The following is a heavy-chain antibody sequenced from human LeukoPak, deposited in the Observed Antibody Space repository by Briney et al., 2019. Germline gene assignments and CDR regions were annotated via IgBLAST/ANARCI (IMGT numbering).Heavy chain of an antibody. CDR1: GYTFTSYY. V-gene: IGHV1-46*01. Sequence: ASVKVSCKASGYTFTSYYMHWVRQAPGQGLEWMGIINPSGGSTSYAQKFQGRVTMTRDTFTSTVYMELSSLRSEDTAVYYCARADCGGDCYPSTYFDYWGQGTLVTVSS. J-gene: IGHJ4*02. CDR2: INPSGGST. D-gene: IGHD2-21*01. CDR3: ARADCGGDCYPSTYFDY.